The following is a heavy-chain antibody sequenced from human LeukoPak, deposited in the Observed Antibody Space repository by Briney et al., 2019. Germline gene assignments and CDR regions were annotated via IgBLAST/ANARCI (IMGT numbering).Heavy chain of an antibody. V-gene: IGHV4-31*03. D-gene: IGHD3-10*01. CDR2: IYYSGST. CDR1: GGSISSGGYY. J-gene: IGHJ5*02. Sequence: SQTLSLTCTVSGGSISSGGYYWSWIRQHPGKGLEWIGYIYYSGSTYYNPSLKSRVTISVDTSKNQFSLKLSSVTAEDTAVYYCARDPGSGSSMFDPWGQGTLVTVSS. CDR3: ARDPGSGSSMFDP.